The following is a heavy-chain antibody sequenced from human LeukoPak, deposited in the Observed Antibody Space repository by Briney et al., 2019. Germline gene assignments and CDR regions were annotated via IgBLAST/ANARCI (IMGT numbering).Heavy chain of an antibody. V-gene: IGHV3-7*01. CDR3: ARVYYDSSGYLRLYYYYYYMDV. J-gene: IGHJ6*03. Sequence: GGSLRLSCAASVFTFSSYWMSWGREAPGKGLEWVAHIKQDGREKHYVHSVKGRFTISRDNAKNSLYLQMNSLRAEDTAVYYCARVYYDSSGYLRLYYYYYYMDVWGKGTTDSVS. CDR2: IKQDGREK. CDR1: VFTFSSYW. D-gene: IGHD3-22*01.